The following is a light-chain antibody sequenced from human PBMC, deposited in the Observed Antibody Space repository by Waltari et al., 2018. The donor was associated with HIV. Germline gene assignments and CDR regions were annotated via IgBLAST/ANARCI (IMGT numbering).Light chain of an antibody. Sequence: SVLTQPPSASGTPGQRVTISCSGSTSNIGSNYVFWYPPLPGTAPKLLIHSNKHRPAGVPVRFSGSTSGTSASLAIRGLRSEDEADYYCVAWDDSLGGGVFGGGTKVAVL. J-gene: IGLJ2*01. CDR2: SNK. CDR3: VAWDDSLGGGV. V-gene: IGLV1-47*02. CDR1: TSNIGSNY.